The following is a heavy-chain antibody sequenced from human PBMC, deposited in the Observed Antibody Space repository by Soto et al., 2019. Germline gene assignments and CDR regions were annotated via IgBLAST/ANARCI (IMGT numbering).Heavy chain of an antibody. D-gene: IGHD5-18*01. CDR3: TSHHTARCDY. J-gene: IGHJ4*02. Sequence: GGSLRLSCAASGFAFSSFDMSWVRQAPGKGLEWVSAISASGRTTPYTDSVRGRFTISRDNFRNTVDLQMHSLRAEDTAVYYCTSHHTARCDYWGRGTLVTVSS. CDR2: ISASGRTT. CDR1: GFAFSSFD. V-gene: IGHV3-23*01.